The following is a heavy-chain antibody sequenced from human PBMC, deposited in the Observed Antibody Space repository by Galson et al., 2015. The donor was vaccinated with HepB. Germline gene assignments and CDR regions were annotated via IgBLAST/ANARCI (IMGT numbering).Heavy chain of an antibody. J-gene: IGHJ4*02. Sequence: SVKVSCKASGYTFTSYGISWVRQAPGQGLEWMGWISAYNGNTNYAQKLQGRVTMTTDTSTSTAYMELRSLRSDDAAVYYCARDDRVGAASYFDYWGQGTLVTVSS. CDR3: ARDDRVGAASYFDY. CDR2: ISAYNGNT. V-gene: IGHV1-18*01. D-gene: IGHD3-3*01. CDR1: GYTFTSYG.